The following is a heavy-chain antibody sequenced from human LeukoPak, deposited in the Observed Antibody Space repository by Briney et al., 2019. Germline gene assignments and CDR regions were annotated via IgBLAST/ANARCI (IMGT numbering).Heavy chain of an antibody. Sequence: SETLSLTCAVSGYSISSGYYWGWIRQPPGKGLEWIGSIYHSGSTYYNPSLKSRVTISVDTSKNQFSLELSSVTAADTAVYYCARHSFRAAAGNYYYYYYMDVWGKGTTVTVSS. D-gene: IGHD6-13*01. V-gene: IGHV4-38-2*01. CDR1: GYSISSGYY. CDR3: ARHSFRAAAGNYYYYYYMDV. J-gene: IGHJ6*03. CDR2: IYHSGST.